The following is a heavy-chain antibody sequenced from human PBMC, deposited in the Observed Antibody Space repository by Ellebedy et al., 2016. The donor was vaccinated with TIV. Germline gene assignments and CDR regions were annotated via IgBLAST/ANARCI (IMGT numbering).Heavy chain of an antibody. D-gene: IGHD2-15*01. CDR1: GFTFSSYS. J-gene: IGHJ4*02. CDR3: ARDPWGYSCSGGSCHAGFDY. CDR2: ISSSSSYI. V-gene: IGHV3-21*01. Sequence: GESLKISCAASGFTFSSYSMNWVRQAPGKELEWVSSISSSSSYIYYADSVKGRFTISRDNAKNSLYLQMNSLRAEDTAVYYCARDPWGYSCSGGSCHAGFDYWGQGTLVTVSS.